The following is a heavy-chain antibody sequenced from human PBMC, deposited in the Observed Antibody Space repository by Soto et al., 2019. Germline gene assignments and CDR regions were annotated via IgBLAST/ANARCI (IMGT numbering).Heavy chain of an antibody. CDR3: ARESSYYYDK. CDR2: IWYDGSNK. Sequence: PGGSLRLSCAASGFTFSSYGMHWVRQAPVKGLEWVAVIWYDGSNKYYADSVKGRFTISRDNSKNTLYLQMNSLRAEDTAVYYCARESSYYYDKWSQGTLVTVSS. CDR1: GFTFSSYG. J-gene: IGHJ4*02. D-gene: IGHD3-22*01. V-gene: IGHV3-33*01.